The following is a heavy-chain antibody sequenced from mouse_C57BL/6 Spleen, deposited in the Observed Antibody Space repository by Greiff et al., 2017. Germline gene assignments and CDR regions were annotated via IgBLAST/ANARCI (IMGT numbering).Heavy chain of an antibody. D-gene: IGHD1-1*01. CDR2: ISGGGGNT. Sequence: EVKLMESGGGLVKPGGSLKLSCAASGFTFSSYTMSWVRQTPEKRLEWVATISGGGGNTYYPDSVKGRFTISRDNAKNTLYLQMSSLRSEDTALYYCARQGDYYGSSYDYYAMDYWGQGTSVTVSS. CDR1: GFTFSSYT. V-gene: IGHV5-9*01. CDR3: ARQGDYYGSSYDYYAMDY. J-gene: IGHJ4*01.